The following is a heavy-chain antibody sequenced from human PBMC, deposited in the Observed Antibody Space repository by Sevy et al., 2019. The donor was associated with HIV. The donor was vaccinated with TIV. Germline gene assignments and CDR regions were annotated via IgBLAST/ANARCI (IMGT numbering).Heavy chain of an antibody. CDR2: IWYDGSNK. D-gene: IGHD6-13*01. V-gene: IGHV3-33*01. Sequence: GGSLRLSCAASGFTFSSYGMHWVRQAPGKGLEWVAVIWYDGSNKYYADSVKGRFTISRDNSKNTQYLQMNSLRAEDTAVYYCAREGYSSSWNYYYGMDVWGQGTTVTVSS. CDR3: AREGYSSSWNYYYGMDV. J-gene: IGHJ6*02. CDR1: GFTFSSYG.